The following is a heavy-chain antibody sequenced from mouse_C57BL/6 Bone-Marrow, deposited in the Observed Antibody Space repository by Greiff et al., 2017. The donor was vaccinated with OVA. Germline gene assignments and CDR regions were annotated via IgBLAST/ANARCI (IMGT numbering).Heavy chain of an antibody. Sequence: VQLQQSGAELVRPGASVTLSCKASGYTFTDYEMHWVKQTPVHGLEWIGAIDPETGGSAYNQKLKGKAILTADKSSSTAYMELRSLTSEDSAVYNCTRGYSNYYAMDYWGQGTSVTVSS. CDR3: TRGYSNYYAMDY. D-gene: IGHD2-5*01. CDR2: IDPETGGS. J-gene: IGHJ4*01. V-gene: IGHV1-15*01. CDR1: GYTFTDYE.